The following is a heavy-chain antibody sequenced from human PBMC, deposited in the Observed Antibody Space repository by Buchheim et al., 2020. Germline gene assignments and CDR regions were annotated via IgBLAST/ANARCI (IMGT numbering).Heavy chain of an antibody. V-gene: IGHV4-34*01. D-gene: IGHD2-8*01. J-gene: IGHJ6*02. CDR2: INHSGST. CDR1: GGSFSGYY. Sequence: QVQLQQRGAGLLKPSETLSLTCAVYGGSFSGYYWSWIRQPPGKGLEWIGEINHSGSTNYNPSLKSRVTISVDTSKNQFSLKLSSVTAADTAVYYCARGKGYCTNGVCYSNHYYYYGMDVWGQGTT. CDR3: ARGKGYCTNGVCYSNHYYYYGMDV.